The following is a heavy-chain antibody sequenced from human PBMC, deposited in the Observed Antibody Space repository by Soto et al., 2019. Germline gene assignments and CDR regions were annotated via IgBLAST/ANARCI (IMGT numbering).Heavy chain of an antibody. CDR3: VRGPVPLNYYDRIYF. V-gene: IGHV1-18*01. CDR1: GYNFTKYG. Sequence: ASVKVSCKASGYNFTKYGLSWVRQAPGQGLEWMGWISAYNGYTKYKQKFQGRVTMTTDTSKSTGYMELRSLRFDDTAVYYCVRGPVPLNYYDRIYFRGQRSTVTGSS. CDR2: ISAYNGYT. J-gene: IGHJ6*02. D-gene: IGHD3-3*01.